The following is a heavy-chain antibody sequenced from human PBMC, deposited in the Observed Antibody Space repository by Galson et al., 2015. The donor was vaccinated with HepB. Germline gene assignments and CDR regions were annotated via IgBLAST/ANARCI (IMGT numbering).Heavy chain of an antibody. CDR2: ISGSGQST. V-gene: IGHV3-23*01. CDR3: TKDREAPYGFLYYFDY. J-gene: IGHJ4*02. CDR1: GFTFPNFA. Sequence: SLRLSCAASGFTFPNFAMSWVRQAPGKGLEWVAGISGSGQSTHYADSVKGRFTISRDNSKNTLYLQMTSLRGEDMALYYCTKDREAPYGFLYYFDYWGQGTLVTVSS. D-gene: IGHD3-10*01.